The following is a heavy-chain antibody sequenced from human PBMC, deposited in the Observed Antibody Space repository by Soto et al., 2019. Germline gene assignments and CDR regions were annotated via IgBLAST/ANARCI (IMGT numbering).Heavy chain of an antibody. J-gene: IGHJ4*02. CDR2: ISYDGSNK. CDR3: AKVGEAAVVDY. D-gene: IGHD6-19*01. Sequence: PGGSLRLSCAASGFTFSSYGMHWVRQAPGKGLEWVAVISYDGSNKYYADSVKGRFTISRDNSKNTLYLQMNSLRAEDTAVYYCAKVGEAAVVDYWGQGTLVTVPQ. CDR1: GFTFSSYG. V-gene: IGHV3-30*18.